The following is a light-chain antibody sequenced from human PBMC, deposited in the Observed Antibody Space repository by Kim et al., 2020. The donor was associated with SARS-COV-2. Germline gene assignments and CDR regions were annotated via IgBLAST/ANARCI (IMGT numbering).Light chain of an antibody. Sequence: EIVMTQSPATLSVSPGERATLSCRASQSVSNLAWYQQKPGQAPRLLIYGASTRATGIPARFSGSGSGTEFTLTISSLKSEDFAVYYCQQYNNWPGTFGPGTKVDIK. CDR2: GAS. CDR3: QQYNNWPGT. V-gene: IGKV3-15*01. J-gene: IGKJ3*01. CDR1: QSVSN.